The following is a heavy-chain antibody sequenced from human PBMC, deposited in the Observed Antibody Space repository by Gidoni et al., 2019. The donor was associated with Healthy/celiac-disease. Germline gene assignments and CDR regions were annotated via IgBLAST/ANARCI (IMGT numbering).Heavy chain of an antibody. V-gene: IGHV3-9*01. CDR2: ISWNSDSI. CDR3: ATAYDYIWGSYRPGGPDYFDY. D-gene: IGHD3-16*02. J-gene: IGHJ4*02. CDR1: GFSCDDYA. Sequence: EVQLVESGGGLVQPGRSLRLSCAASGFSCDDYAMHWVRQAPGKGLEWVSVISWNSDSIGYADSVKGRFTISRDNARNSLYLQMNSLRAEDTALYYCATAYDYIWGSYRPGGPDYFDYWGQGTLVTVSS.